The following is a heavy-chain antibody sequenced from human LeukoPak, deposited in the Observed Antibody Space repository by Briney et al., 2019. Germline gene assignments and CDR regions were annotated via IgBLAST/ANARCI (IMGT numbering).Heavy chain of an antibody. D-gene: IGHD6-25*01. CDR2: ISAYNGNT. CDR1: GYTFTSYG. Sequence: GASVKVSCKASGYTFTSYGISWVRQAPGQGLEWMGWISAYNGNTNYAQKLQGRVTMATDTSTSTAYMELRSLRSDDTAVYYRTRDSLAAAFDCWRQGTLVTVSS. J-gene: IGHJ4*02. V-gene: IGHV1-18*01. CDR3: TRDSLAAAFDC.